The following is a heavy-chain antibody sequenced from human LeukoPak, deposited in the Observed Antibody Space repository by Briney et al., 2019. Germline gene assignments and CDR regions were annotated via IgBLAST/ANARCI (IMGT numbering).Heavy chain of an antibody. CDR2: IYFSVST. J-gene: IGHJ4*02. Sequence: PSETLSLTCTVSGGSVSGYYWNWIRQSAGKGLEWIGQIYFSVSTTYNSSLKSRVTMSVDTSKNQFSLKLSSVTAADTAVYYCARDYYGSGPDYWGQGTLVTVSS. CDR1: GGSVSGYY. CDR3: ARDYYGSGPDY. V-gene: IGHV4-4*07. D-gene: IGHD2-15*01.